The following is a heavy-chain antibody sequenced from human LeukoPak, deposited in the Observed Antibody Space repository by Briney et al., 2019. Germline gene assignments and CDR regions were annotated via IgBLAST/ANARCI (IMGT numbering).Heavy chain of an antibody. CDR3: ARDYGDYDWFDP. D-gene: IGHD4-17*01. CDR1: GYTFTSYG. Sequence: ASVKVSCKASGYTFTSYGISWVRQAPGQGLESMGWISAYNGNTNYAQKLQGRVTMTTDTSTSTGYMELRSVRYDDTGVYYCARDYGDYDWFDPWGQGTLVTVSS. J-gene: IGHJ5*02. CDR2: ISAYNGNT. V-gene: IGHV1-18*01.